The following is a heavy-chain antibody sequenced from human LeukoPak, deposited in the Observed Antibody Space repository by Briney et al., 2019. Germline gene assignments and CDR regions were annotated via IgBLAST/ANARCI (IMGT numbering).Heavy chain of an antibody. V-gene: IGHV3-7*03. J-gene: IGHJ4*02. CDR1: GFTIRSYW. CDR3: ARRGSYSIHDC. CDR2: INQDGSEK. D-gene: IGHD2-15*01. Sequence: GGSLRLSCAASGFTIRSYWMSWVRQAPGKGLEWVANINQDGSEKNFVDSVKGRFSISRDNAENSLYLQMNSLRAEDTAVYYCARRGSYSIHDCWGQGTLVTVSS.